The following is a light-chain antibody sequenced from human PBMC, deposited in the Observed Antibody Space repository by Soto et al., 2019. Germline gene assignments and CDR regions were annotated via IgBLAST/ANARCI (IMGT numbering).Light chain of an antibody. CDR3: QQYGPYLLT. CDR1: QDITNH. V-gene: IGKV1-33*01. Sequence: DIQMTQSPTSLSASVGDRVTITCQASQDITNHLNWYQQKPGKAPKLLIYEASNLETGVPSRFSGGGSGTDFTLTISSLQPEDFATYYCQQYGPYLLTLGPGTKVH. CDR2: EAS. J-gene: IGKJ3*01.